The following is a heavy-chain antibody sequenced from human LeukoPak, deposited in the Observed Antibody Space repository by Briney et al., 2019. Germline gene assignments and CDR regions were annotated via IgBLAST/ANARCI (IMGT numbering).Heavy chain of an antibody. V-gene: IGHV4-34*01. J-gene: IGHJ4*02. CDR3: ARYGIDCSNGVCYCFDY. CDR1: GFTFSSYW. Sequence: GSLRLSCAASGFTFSSYWMSWVRQAPGKGLEWIGEINHSGSTNYNPSLKSRVTISVDTSKNQFSLKLSSVTAADTAVYYCARYGIDCSNGVCYCFDYWGQGTLVTVSS. CDR2: INHSGST. D-gene: IGHD2-8*01.